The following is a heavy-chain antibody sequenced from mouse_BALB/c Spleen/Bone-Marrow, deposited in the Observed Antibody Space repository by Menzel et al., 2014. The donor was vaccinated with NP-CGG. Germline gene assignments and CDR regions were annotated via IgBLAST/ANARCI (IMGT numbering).Heavy chain of an antibody. CDR3: ARDRGGLLFDY. J-gene: IGHJ2*01. D-gene: IGHD1-1*01. CDR2: IRNKANGYTT. CDR1: GFTFTDYY. V-gene: IGHV7-3*02. Sequence: EVQLVESGGGLVQPGGSLRLSCATSGFTFTDYYMNWVRQPPGKALEWLGFIRNKANGYTTEYSASVKGRFTISRDNSQSTLYLQMNTLRAEDSATYYCARDRGGLLFDYWGQGTTLTVSS.